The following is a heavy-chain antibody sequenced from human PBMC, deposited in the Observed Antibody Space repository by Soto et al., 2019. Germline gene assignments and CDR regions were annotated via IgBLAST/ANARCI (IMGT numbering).Heavy chain of an antibody. CDR1: GGSISSGGYY. CDR3: ARATMITFGGVIPGGSYFDY. CDR2: IYYSGST. J-gene: IGHJ4*02. D-gene: IGHD3-16*02. Sequence: PSETLSLTCTVSGGSISSGGYYWSWIRQHPGKGLEWIGYIYYSGSTYYNPSLKSRVTISVDTSKNQFSLKLSSVTAADTAVYYCARATMITFGGVIPGGSYFDYWGQGTLVTVSS. V-gene: IGHV4-31*03.